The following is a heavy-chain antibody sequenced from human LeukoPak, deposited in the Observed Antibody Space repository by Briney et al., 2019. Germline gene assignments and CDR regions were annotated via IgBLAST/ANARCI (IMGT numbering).Heavy chain of an antibody. CDR2: ISYDGSNK. J-gene: IGHJ5*02. CDR3: AKGGYDSREGRFDP. D-gene: IGHD3-22*01. Sequence: PGGSLRLSCAASGFTFSNYAMHWVRQAPGKGLEWVAVISYDGSNKYYADSVKGRFTISRDNSKNTLYLQMNSPRAEDTAVYYCAKGGYDSREGRFDPWGQGTLVTVSS. CDR1: GFTFSNYA. V-gene: IGHV3-30*18.